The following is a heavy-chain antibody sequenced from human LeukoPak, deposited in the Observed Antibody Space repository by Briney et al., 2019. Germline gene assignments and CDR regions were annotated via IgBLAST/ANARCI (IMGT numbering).Heavy chain of an antibody. CDR3: AREGYYSDRSGYYYVAFDY. CDR2: IYTSGST. CDR1: GGSISSYY. Sequence: SETLSLTCTVSGGSISSYYWSWIRQPAGKGLEWIGSIYTSGSTNYNPSLKSRVTMSVDTSKNQFSLKLSSVTAADTAVYYCAREGYYSDRSGYYYVAFDYWGQGTLVTVYS. J-gene: IGHJ4*02. V-gene: IGHV4-4*07. D-gene: IGHD3-22*01.